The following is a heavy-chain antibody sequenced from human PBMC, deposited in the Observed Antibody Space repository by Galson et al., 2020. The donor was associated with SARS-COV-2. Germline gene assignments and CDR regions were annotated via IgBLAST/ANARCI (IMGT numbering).Heavy chain of an antibody. J-gene: IGHJ4*02. D-gene: IGHD6-19*01. V-gene: IGHV4-38-2*02. CDR2: IHHSGST. CDR3: ARGGGIFIALGVTLDN. Sequence: IRQPPGKGLEWIGSIHHSGSTYYNPSLRSRVTMSVDTSKNQFSLNLSSMTAADTAIYYCARGGGIFIALGVTLDNWGQGSLVTVSS.